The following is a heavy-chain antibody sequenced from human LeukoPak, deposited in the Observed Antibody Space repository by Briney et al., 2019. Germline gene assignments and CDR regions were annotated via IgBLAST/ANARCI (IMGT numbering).Heavy chain of an antibody. J-gene: IGHJ4*02. V-gene: IGHV4-59*01. Sequence: PSETLSLTCTVSGGSISSYYWSWIRQPPGKGLEWIGYIYYSGSTNYSPSLKSRVTISVDTSKNQFSLKLSSVTAADTAVHYCARLYSSSLGRVFDYWGQGTLVTVSS. CDR2: IYYSGST. CDR3: ARLYSSSLGRVFDY. CDR1: GGSISSYY. D-gene: IGHD6-13*01.